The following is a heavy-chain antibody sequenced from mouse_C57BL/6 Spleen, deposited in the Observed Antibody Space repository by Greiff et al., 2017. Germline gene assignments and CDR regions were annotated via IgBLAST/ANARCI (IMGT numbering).Heavy chain of an antibody. J-gene: IGHJ4*01. V-gene: IGHV3-1*01. CDR2: ISYSGST. Sequence: EVKVEESGPGMVKPSQSLSLTCTVTGYSITSGYDWHWIRHFPGNKLEWMGYISYSGSTNYNPSLKSRISITHDTSKNHFFLKLNSVTTEDTATYYCASSYYSNYAMDYWGQGTSVTVSS. CDR1: GYSITSGYD. CDR3: ASSYYSNYAMDY. D-gene: IGHD2-5*01.